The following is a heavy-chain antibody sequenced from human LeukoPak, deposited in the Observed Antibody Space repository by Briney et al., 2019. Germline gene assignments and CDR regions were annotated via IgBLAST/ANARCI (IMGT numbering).Heavy chain of an antibody. CDR3: ARDQSYYDFWSGYSSFDY. J-gene: IGHJ4*02. D-gene: IGHD3-3*01. CDR1: GFTFSSYS. V-gene: IGHV3-48*04. Sequence: GGSLRLSCAASGFTFSSYSMNWVRQAPGKGLEWVSYISSSSSTIYYADSVKGRFTISRDNAKNSLYLQMNSLRAEDTAVYYCARDQSYYDFWSGYSSFDYWGQGTLVTVSS. CDR2: ISSSSSTI.